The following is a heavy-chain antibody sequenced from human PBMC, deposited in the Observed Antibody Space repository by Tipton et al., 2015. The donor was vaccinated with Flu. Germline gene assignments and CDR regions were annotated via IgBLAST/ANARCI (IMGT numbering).Heavy chain of an antibody. J-gene: IGHJ3*02. CDR1: GGSISGYY. Sequence: TLSLTCTVSGGSISGYYWSWIRQPPGKGLEWIGYIYSSGNTDYNPSLKSRVTISVDTSKNQFSLNMSSVTAADTAVYYCAREILRMGDAFDIWGQGILVTVSS. CDR3: AREILRMGDAFDI. D-gene: IGHD1-26*01. V-gene: IGHV4-59*01. CDR2: IYSSGNT.